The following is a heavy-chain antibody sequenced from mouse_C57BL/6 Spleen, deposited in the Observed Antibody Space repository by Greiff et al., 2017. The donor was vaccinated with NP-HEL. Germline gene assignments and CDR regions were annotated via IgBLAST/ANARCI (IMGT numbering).Heavy chain of an antibody. CDR1: GYSFTGYY. J-gene: IGHJ4*01. V-gene: IGHV1-42*01. CDR3: ARDGSREPYYAMDD. Sequence: EVQLQQSGPELVKPGASVKISCKASGYSFTGYYMNWVKQSPEKSLEWIGEINPSTGGTTYNQKFKAKATLTVDKSSSTAYMQLKSLTSEDSAVYYCARDGSREPYYAMDDWGKGTSVTVSS. CDR2: INPSTGGT. D-gene: IGHD1-1*01.